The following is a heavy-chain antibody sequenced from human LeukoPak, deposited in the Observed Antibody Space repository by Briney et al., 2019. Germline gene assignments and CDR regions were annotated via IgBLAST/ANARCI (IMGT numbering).Heavy chain of an antibody. V-gene: IGHV3-30*02. CDR1: GFTFSSYG. CDR3: AKERWLQLATVQH. CDR2: IRYDGSNQ. J-gene: IGHJ1*01. Sequence: PGGSLRLSCAASGFTFSSYGMHWVRQAPGKGLEWVAFIRYDGSNQYYADSVKGRFTISRDNSKNTLYLQMNSLRAEDTAVYYCAKERWLQLATVQHWGQGTLVTVSS. D-gene: IGHD6-13*01.